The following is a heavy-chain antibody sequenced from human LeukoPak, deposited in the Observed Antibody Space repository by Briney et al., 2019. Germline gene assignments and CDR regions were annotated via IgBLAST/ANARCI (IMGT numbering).Heavy chain of an antibody. CDR3: ARDVDPSYYDSSGYYYRRFDY. CDR1: GYTFTSYG. J-gene: IGHJ4*02. V-gene: IGHV1-18*01. Sequence: ASVKVSCKASGYTFTSYGISWVRQAPGQGLEWMGWISAYNGNTNYAQKLQGRVTMTTDTSTSTAYMELRSLRSDDTAVYYCARDVDPSYYDSSGYYYRRFDYWGQGTLVTVPS. CDR2: ISAYNGNT. D-gene: IGHD3-22*01.